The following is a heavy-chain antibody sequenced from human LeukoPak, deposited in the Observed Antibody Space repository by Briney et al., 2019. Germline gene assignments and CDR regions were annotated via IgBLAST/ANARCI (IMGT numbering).Heavy chain of an antibody. CDR1: GFTFSSYS. CDR3: AIFPYYFDSRGYYRDG. D-gene: IGHD3-22*01. J-gene: IGHJ4*02. CDR2: ISSSSSTI. V-gene: IGHV3-48*01. Sequence: QAGGSLRLSCAASGFTFSSYSMNWVRQAPGKGLEWVSYISSSSSTIYYADSVKGRFTISRDNAKNSLYLQMSSLRSEDTALYYCAIFPYYFDSRGYYRDGWGQGTLVTVSS.